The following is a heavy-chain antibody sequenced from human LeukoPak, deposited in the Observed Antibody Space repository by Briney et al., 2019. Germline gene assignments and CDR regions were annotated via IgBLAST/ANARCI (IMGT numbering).Heavy chain of an antibody. D-gene: IGHD3-22*01. CDR1: HYSISSNYY. CDR2: IYHSGST. Sequence: SETLSLTCTVSHYSISSNYYWGWIRQPPGKGLEWIGSIYHSGSTYYNPSLKSRVTISVDTSKNQFSLKLTSVTAADTAVYYCAWSSGYVSYWGQGTLVTVSS. V-gene: IGHV4-38-2*02. CDR3: AWSSGYVSY. J-gene: IGHJ4*02.